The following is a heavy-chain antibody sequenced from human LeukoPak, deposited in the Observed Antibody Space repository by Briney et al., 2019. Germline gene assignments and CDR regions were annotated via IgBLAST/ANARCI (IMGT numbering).Heavy chain of an antibody. CDR3: ATSGWYGNGDY. CDR1: GFTFSRYW. J-gene: IGHJ4*02. CDR2: INTDGGVT. V-gene: IGHV3-74*01. Sequence: SGGSLRLSCAASGFTFSRYWMYWVRQAPGKGLVWVSRINTDGGVTNYADSVKGRLTISRDNTKNTLYLQMNSLRVEDTAMYYCATSGWYGNGDYWGQGTLVTVSS. D-gene: IGHD6-19*01.